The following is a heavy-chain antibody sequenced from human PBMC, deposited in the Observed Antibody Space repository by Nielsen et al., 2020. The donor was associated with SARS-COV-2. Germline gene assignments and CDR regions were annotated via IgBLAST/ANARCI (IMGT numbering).Heavy chain of an antibody. Sequence: ASVKVSCKASGYTFTSYAMHWVRQAPGQRLEWMGWINAGNGNTKYSQKFQGRVTITRDTSASTAYMELSSLRSEDTAVYYCARGGYCSSTSCYAMVDLNGMDVWGQGTTVTVSS. J-gene: IGHJ6*02. CDR1: GYTFTSYA. D-gene: IGHD2-2*01. CDR2: INAGNGNT. V-gene: IGHV1-3*01. CDR3: ARGGYCSSTSCYAMVDLNGMDV.